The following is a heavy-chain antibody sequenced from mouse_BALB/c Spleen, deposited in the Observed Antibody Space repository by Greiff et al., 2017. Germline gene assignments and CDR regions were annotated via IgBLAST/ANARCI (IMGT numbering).Heavy chain of an antibody. CDR2: IDPANGNT. CDR1: GFKIKDPY. CDR3: ARRGYDSPPMDY. V-gene: IGHV14-3*02. D-gene: IGHD2-4*01. J-gene: IGHJ4*01. Sequence: VQLKESGAELVKPGASVKLSCTASGFKIKDPYMHWVKQRPEQGLEWIGRIDPANGNTKYDPKFQGKATITADTSSNTAYLQLSSLTSEDTAVYYCARRGYDSPPMDYWGQGTSVTVSS.